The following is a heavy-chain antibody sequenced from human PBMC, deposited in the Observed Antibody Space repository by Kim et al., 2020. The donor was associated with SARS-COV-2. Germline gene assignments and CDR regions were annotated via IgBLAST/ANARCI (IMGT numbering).Heavy chain of an antibody. Sequence: GGSLRLSCAASGFSFSTYGMHWGRQAPGKGLEWVAMIWNDGSNKYYGDSVKGRFTISRDNSKNTLYLQMNNLRAEDTAVYYCATEYSSSSAFDYWGQGTLVTVSS. D-gene: IGHD6-6*01. CDR3: ATEYSSSSAFDY. CDR1: GFSFSTYG. J-gene: IGHJ4*02. V-gene: IGHV3-33*03. CDR2: IWNDGSNK.